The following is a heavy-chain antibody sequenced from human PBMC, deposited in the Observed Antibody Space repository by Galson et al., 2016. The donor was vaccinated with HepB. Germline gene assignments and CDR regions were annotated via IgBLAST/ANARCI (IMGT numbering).Heavy chain of an antibody. D-gene: IGHD3-22*01. CDR3: ARESALCYYDSSCYYYDY. CDR1: GYTFTSNP. Sequence: SVKVSCKASGYTFTSNPIHWVRQAPGQRLEWMGWINAASGNTEYSQKFRGRVTITRDTSASTAYMELSRLISEDTAVFYCARESALCYYDSSCYYYDYWGQGSLVTVSS. V-gene: IGHV1-3*01. J-gene: IGHJ4*02. CDR2: INAASGNT.